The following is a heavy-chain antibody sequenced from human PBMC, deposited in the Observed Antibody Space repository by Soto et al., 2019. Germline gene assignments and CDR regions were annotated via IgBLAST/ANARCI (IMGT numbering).Heavy chain of an antibody. V-gene: IGHV4-39*01. CDR1: GGSISSSSYY. Sequence: SETLSLTCTVSGGSISSSSYYWGWIRQPPGKGQEWIGSIYYSGSTYYNPSLKSRVTISLDTSKNQFSLKLSSVTAADTAVYYCASQRGYSGYDSPLYYGMDVWGQGTTVTVSS. D-gene: IGHD5-12*01. CDR3: ASQRGYSGYDSPLYYGMDV. J-gene: IGHJ6*02. CDR2: IYYSGST.